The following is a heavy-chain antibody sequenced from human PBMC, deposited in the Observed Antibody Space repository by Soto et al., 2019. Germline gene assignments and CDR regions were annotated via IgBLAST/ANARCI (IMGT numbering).Heavy chain of an antibody. J-gene: IGHJ3*02. CDR2: ILVGGST. D-gene: IGHD1-1*01. Sequence: GGALRLSCAVYVFICSSYDMSWVRQAPGKGLEWVSTILVGGSTHYEDSVKGRFTISRDTSKNTVYLQMNSLTAGDTAFYYCAKATATSGGAFEIYGQGTMVTVS. CDR3: AKATATSGGAFEI. CDR1: VFICSSYD. V-gene: IGHV3-23*01.